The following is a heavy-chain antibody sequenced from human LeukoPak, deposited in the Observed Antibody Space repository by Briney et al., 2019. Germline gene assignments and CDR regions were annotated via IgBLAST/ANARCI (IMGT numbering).Heavy chain of an antibody. J-gene: IGHJ1*01. CDR2: IRSKTDGGTT. V-gene: IGHV3-15*01. Sequence: KPGGSLRLSCAASGFTFRDAWMTWVRQAPGKGLEWVGRIRSKTDGGTTDYAVSVQGRFTISRDDSKNTLYLQMSSLKTEDTAVYYCAKHIYGVVSTQQWGQGTLVTVSS. D-gene: IGHD3-3*01. CDR3: AKHIYGVVSTQQ. CDR1: GFTFRDAW.